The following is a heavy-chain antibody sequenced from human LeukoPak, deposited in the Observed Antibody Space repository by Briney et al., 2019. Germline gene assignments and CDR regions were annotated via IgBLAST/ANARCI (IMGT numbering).Heavy chain of an antibody. CDR3: ASRPSGDIVVVVAPNDAFDI. V-gene: IGHV4-38-2*02. D-gene: IGHD2-15*01. J-gene: IGHJ3*02. CDR1: GYSISSGYY. CDR2: IYHSGST. Sequence: SETLSLTCTVSGYSISSGYYWGWIRQPPGKGLEWIGSIYHSGSTYYNPSLKSRVTISVDTSKNQFSLKLSSVTAADTAVYYCASRPSGDIVVVVAPNDAFDIWGQGTMVTVSS.